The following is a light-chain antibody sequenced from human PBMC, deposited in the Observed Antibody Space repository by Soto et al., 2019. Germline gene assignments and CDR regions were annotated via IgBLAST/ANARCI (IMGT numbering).Light chain of an antibody. Sequence: DVEMTQSPSTLPTPKGDGFTINIRASQNVSNWLACYQQKPGKAPKLLIYKASRLESGVPSRFSASGSGTDFTLSINSLQSDDFATYFCQQYSKESTFGQGTKLEIK. CDR1: QNVSNW. J-gene: IGKJ2*01. CDR2: KAS. CDR3: QQYSKEST. V-gene: IGKV1-5*03.